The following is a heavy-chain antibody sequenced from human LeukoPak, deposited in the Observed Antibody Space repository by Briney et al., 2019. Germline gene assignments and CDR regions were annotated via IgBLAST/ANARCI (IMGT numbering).Heavy chain of an antibody. J-gene: IGHJ3*02. D-gene: IGHD2-15*01. CDR2: IKSKTDGGTT. Sequence: GGSLRLSCAASGFTFSNAWMSWVRQAPGKGLEWVGRIKSKTDGGTTDYAAPVKGRFTISRDDSKNTLYLQMNSLKTEDTAVYYCTNDCSGGSCYAHDAFDIWGQGTMATVSS. CDR1: GFTFSNAW. CDR3: TNDCSGGSCYAHDAFDI. V-gene: IGHV3-15*01.